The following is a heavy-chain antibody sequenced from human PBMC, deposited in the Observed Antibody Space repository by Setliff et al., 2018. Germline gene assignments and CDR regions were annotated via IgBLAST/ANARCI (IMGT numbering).Heavy chain of an antibody. D-gene: IGHD3-3*01. CDR3: ARRETYYNFWSGYYAY. CDR2: IYYSGST. J-gene: IGHJ4*02. V-gene: IGHV4-4*02. Sequence: PSETLSLTCAVSGGSISDNNWWSWVRQPPGKGLEWIGEIYYSGSTYYNPSLKSRVTISXXXSKNQFSLKLSSVTAADTAVYYCARRETYYNFWSGYYAYWGQGTQVTVSS. CDR1: GGSISDNNW.